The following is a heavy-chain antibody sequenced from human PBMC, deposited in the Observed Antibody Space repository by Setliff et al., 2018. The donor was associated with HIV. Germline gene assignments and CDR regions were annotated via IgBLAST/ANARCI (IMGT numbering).Heavy chain of an antibody. J-gene: IGHJ4*02. CDR3: ARGGDGYNPGGGTFDH. D-gene: IGHD1-1*01. V-gene: IGHV4-61*02. Sequence: SETLSLTCTVSGVSINSGNYYWGWIRQPAGKRLEWIGRIYSSGNTNYNPSLKSRVTISADTSKNQFSLRLKSVTAAETAVYYCARGGDGYNPGGGTFDHWGQGTLVTVSS. CDR2: IYSSGNT. CDR1: GVSINSGNYY.